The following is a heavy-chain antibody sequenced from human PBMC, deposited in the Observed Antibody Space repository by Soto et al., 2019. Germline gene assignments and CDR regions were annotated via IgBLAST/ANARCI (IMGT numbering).Heavy chain of an antibody. CDR2: ISWNSGSI. J-gene: IGHJ6*03. CDR1: GFTFDDYA. CDR3: AKVQLVRDYYYMDV. V-gene: IGHV3-9*01. Sequence: EVQLVESGGGLVQPGRSLRLSCAASGFTFDDYAMNWVRQAPGKGLEWVSGISWNSGSIGYADSVKGRFTISRDNAKNSLYLQMNSLRAEDTALYYCAKVQLVRDYYYMDVWGKGTTVTVSS. D-gene: IGHD6-13*01.